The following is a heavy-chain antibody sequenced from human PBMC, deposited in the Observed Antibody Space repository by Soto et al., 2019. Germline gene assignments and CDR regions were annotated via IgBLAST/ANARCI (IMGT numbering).Heavy chain of an antibody. CDR1: GFTLSNYG. V-gene: IGHV3-33*01. CDR3: ARDVGSSGSSRWFDT. D-gene: IGHD3-10*01. J-gene: IGHJ5*02. Sequence: LRLSCVASGFTLSNYGMHWVRQAPGKGLGWIALIWYEGTTKYSTDSMKGRFSISRDQSKSTLYLQVNSLRAEDTATYYCARDVGSSGSSRWFDTWGQGTLVTVSS. CDR2: IWYEGTTK.